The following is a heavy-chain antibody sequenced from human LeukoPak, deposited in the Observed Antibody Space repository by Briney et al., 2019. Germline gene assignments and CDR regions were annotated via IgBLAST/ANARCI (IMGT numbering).Heavy chain of an antibody. D-gene: IGHD3-9*01. CDR1: GFTFSSYG. CDR2: ISGSGGST. Sequence: GGTLRLSCAASGFTFSSYGMSWVRQAPGKGLEWVSAISGSGGSTYYADSVKGRFTISRDNSKNTLYLQMNSLRAEDTAVYYCAKGPDYDILADYFDYWGQGTLVTVSS. J-gene: IGHJ4*02. CDR3: AKGPDYDILADYFDY. V-gene: IGHV3-23*01.